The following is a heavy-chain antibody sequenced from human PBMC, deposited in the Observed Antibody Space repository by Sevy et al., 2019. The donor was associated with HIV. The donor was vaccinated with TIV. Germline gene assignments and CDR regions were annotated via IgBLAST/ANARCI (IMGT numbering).Heavy chain of an antibody. CDR1: GFTFSSYA. Sequence: GGSLRLSCAASGFTFSSYAMHWVRQAPGKGLEWVGFIWHDGSQKYYADSVRGRFTFSRDNSKNTLFLQVSSLRAEDTAVYYCARGRVGGTTSYYFDYWGQGTLVTVSS. J-gene: IGHJ4*02. CDR3: ARGRVGGTTSYYFDY. V-gene: IGHV3-33*01. D-gene: IGHD1-26*01. CDR2: IWHDGSQK.